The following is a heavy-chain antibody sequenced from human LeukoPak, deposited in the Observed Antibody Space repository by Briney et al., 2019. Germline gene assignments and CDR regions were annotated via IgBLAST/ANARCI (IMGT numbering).Heavy chain of an antibody. CDR3: AKSGY. CDR2: IYSGGNT. J-gene: IGHJ4*02. Sequence: PGGSLRLSCVASDFNVSSNYVTWVRQAPGKGLEWVSIIYSGGNTYYADSVKGRFTISRDTSKNTLYLQMNSLRAGDTAVYYCAKSGYWGQGALVTVSS. V-gene: IGHV3-53*01. CDR1: DFNVSSNY.